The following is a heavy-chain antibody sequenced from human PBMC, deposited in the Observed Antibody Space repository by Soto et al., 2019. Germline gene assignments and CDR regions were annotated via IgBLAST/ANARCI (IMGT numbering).Heavy chain of an antibody. CDR3: AKGGASGSYYMPGLYYFDY. J-gene: IGHJ4*02. D-gene: IGHD1-26*01. CDR2: ISGSGGST. Sequence: PGGSLRLSCAASGFTFSSYAMSWVRQAPGKGLEWVSAISGSGGSTYYADSVKGRFTISRDNSKNTLYLQMNSLRAEDTAVYYCAKGGASGSYYMPGLYYFDYWGQGTLVTVSS. V-gene: IGHV3-23*01. CDR1: GFTFSSYA.